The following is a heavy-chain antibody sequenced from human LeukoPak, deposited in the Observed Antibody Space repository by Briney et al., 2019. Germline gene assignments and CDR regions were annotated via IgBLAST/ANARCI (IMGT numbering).Heavy chain of an antibody. CDR2: IYYSGNA. CDR1: GGSITRSNYY. J-gene: IGHJ6*04. CDR3: ARRESGTMTDV. D-gene: IGHD3-22*01. V-gene: IGHV4-39*01. Sequence: SETLSLTCTVSGGSITRSNYYWVWIRQPPGKGLEWIGTIYYSGNAYYNPSLKSRLTISVDPSNNQFFLRLSSVTATDTAVYYCARRESGTMTDVWGKGTTVTISS.